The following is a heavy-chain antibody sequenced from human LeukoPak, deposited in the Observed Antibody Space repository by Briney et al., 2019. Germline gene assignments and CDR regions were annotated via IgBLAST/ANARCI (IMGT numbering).Heavy chain of an antibody. J-gene: IGHJ4*02. Sequence: GGSLRLSCAASGFIFSNYAMSWVRQAPGTGLEWISGVICSGGSTYYADSVKGRFTISRDNSKNTLYLQMNSLRAEDTAGYYCAKAVHSGSVRVDFWGQGTLVTVSS. CDR3: AKAVHSGSVRVDF. CDR1: GFIFSNYA. V-gene: IGHV3-23*01. D-gene: IGHD1-26*01. CDR2: VICSGGST.